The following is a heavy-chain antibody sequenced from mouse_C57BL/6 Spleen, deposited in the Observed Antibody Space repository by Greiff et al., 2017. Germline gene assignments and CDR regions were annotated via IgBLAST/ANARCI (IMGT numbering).Heavy chain of an antibody. Sequence: QVQLQQSGAELVRPGASVTLSCKASGYTFTDYEMHWVKQTPVHGLEWIGAIDPETGGTAYNQKFKGKAILTADKSSITAYMELRSLTSEDSAVYYCTRGGTTVVEEFAYWGQGTLVTVSA. V-gene: IGHV1-15*01. D-gene: IGHD1-1*01. CDR1: GYTFTDYE. CDR3: TRGGTTVVEEFAY. J-gene: IGHJ3*01. CDR2: IDPETGGT.